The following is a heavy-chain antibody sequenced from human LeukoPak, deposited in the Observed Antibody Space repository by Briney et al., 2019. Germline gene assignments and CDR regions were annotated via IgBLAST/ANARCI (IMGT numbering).Heavy chain of an antibody. Sequence: GGSLRLSCAASGFTFDDYTMHWVRQAPGKGLEWVSLISWDGGSTYYADSVKGRFTISRDNSKNSLYLQTNSLRTEDTALYYCAKPYNMDPGAFDIWGQGTMVTVSS. CDR3: AKPYNMDPGAFDI. V-gene: IGHV3-43*01. J-gene: IGHJ3*02. CDR2: ISWDGGST. CDR1: GFTFDDYT. D-gene: IGHD5-24*01.